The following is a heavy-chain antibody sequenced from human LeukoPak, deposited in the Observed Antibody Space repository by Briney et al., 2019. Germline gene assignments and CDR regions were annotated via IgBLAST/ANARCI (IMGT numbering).Heavy chain of an antibody. V-gene: IGHV4-59*12. CDR2: IYHSGST. CDR1: GGSISSYY. CDR3: ANGWNYCWYY. Sequence: SETLSLTCTVSGGSISSYYWSWIRQPPGKGLEWIGEIYHSGSTNSNPSLKSRVTISVDKSKNEFSLKLTSVTAADTAVYYCANGWNYCWYYWGQGTLVTVAS. J-gene: IGHJ4*02. D-gene: IGHD1-7*01.